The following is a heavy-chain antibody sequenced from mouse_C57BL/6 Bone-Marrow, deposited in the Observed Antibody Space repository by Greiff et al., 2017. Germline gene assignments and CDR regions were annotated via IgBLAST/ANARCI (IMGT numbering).Heavy chain of an antibody. Sequence: QVQLQQSGPELVKPGASVKISCKASGYAFSSSWMNWVKQRPGKGLEWIGRIYPGDGDTNYNGKFKGKATLTADKSSSTAYMQLSSRTAEDSAVYFCATYYSTWGQGTTLTVSS. D-gene: IGHD2-5*01. CDR2: IYPGDGDT. J-gene: IGHJ2*01. CDR1: GYAFSSSW. V-gene: IGHV1-82*01. CDR3: ATYYST.